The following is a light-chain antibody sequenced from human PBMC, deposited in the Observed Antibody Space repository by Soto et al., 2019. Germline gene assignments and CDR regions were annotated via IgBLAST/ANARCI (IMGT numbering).Light chain of an antibody. Sequence: QSALTQPPSASGSPGQSVTISCTGTSSDVGGYNYVSWYQQHPGKAPKLVIYEVSKRPSGVPDRFSGSKSGNTASLTVAGLQAEDEADYYCNSYAGSNIVVFGGGTTVTAL. CDR3: NSYAGSNIVV. J-gene: IGLJ2*01. CDR1: SSDVGGYNY. CDR2: EVS. V-gene: IGLV2-8*01.